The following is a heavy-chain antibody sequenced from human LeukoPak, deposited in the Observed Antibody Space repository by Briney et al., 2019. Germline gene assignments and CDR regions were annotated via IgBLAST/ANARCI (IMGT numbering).Heavy chain of an antibody. V-gene: IGHV4-34*01. J-gene: IGHJ4*02. CDR1: GGFFSGYY. Sequence: SETLSLTCAVYGGFFSGYYWSWIRQPPGKGLEWIGEINHSGSTNYNPSLKSRVTISVDTSKNQFSLKLSSVTAADTAVYYCARYCRSTSCYGGAFDYWGQGTLVTVSS. CDR3: ARYCRSTSCYGGAFDY. CDR2: INHSGST. D-gene: IGHD2-2*01.